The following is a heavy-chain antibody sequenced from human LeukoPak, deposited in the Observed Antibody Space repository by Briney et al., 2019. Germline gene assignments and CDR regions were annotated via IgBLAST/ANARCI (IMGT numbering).Heavy chain of an antibody. CDR2: IKEDGSEK. V-gene: IGHV3-7*01. CDR3: ARRGSYLDY. Sequence: PGGSLRLSCAASGFTFSRYWMNWVRQAPGKGLEWVATIKEDGSEKYYVDSVKGRFTISRDNAKNSLYLQLNSMRAEDTAVYYCARRGSYLDYWGQGTPVTVSS. CDR1: GFTFSRYW. D-gene: IGHD1-26*01. J-gene: IGHJ4*02.